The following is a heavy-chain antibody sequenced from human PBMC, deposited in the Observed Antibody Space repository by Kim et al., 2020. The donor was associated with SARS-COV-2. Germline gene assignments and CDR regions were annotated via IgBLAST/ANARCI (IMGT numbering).Heavy chain of an antibody. Sequence: QKFQGRVTITADESTSTAYMELSSLRSEDTAVYYCARGAVLMVYAAHFDYWGQGTLVTVSS. V-gene: IGHV1-69*01. D-gene: IGHD2-8*01. J-gene: IGHJ4*02. CDR3: ARGAVLMVYAAHFDY.